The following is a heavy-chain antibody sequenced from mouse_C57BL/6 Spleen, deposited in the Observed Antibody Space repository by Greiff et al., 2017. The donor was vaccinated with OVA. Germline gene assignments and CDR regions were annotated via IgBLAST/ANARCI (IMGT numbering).Heavy chain of an antibody. CDR3: ARDATVPVRGFAY. D-gene: IGHD1-1*01. CDR1: GYTFTSYW. J-gene: IGHJ3*01. V-gene: IGHV1-64*01. Sequence: VQLQQPGAELVKPGASVKLSCKASGYTFTSYWMHWVKQRPGQGLEWIGMIHPNSGSTNYNEKFKSKATLTVDKSSSTAYMQLSSLTSEDSAVYYGARDATVPVRGFAYWGQGTLVTVSA. CDR2: IHPNSGST.